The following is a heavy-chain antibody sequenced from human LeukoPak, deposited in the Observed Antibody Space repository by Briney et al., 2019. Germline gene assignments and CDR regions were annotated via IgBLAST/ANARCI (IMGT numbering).Heavy chain of an antibody. CDR2: ISSSGSTI. D-gene: IGHD5-18*01. Sequence: GGSLRLSCAASGFTFSSYEMNWVRQAPGKGLEWVPYISSSGSTIYYADSVKGRFTISRDNSKNTLYLQMNSLRAEDTAVYYCAKGQKRGYSYGYLFYYYYMDVWGKGTTVTISS. CDR1: GFTFSSYE. J-gene: IGHJ6*03. V-gene: IGHV3-48*03. CDR3: AKGQKRGYSYGYLFYYYYMDV.